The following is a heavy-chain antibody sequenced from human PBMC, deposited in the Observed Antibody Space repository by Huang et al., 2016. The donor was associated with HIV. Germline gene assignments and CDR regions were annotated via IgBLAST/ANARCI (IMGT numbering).Heavy chain of an antibody. CDR2: ITYEGSNK. V-gene: IGHV3-30-3*01. CDR3: ARRLAAAARGFDY. CDR1: GFTFSSYA. J-gene: IGHJ4*02. D-gene: IGHD6-13*01. Sequence: QVQLVESGGGVVQPGRSLRLSCAASGFTFSSYAMHWVRQTPGKGLEWVAVITYEGSNKNYADSVKGRFTISRDNSKNTLYLQMNSLGAEDTAVYYCARRLAAAARGFDYWGQGTLVTVSS.